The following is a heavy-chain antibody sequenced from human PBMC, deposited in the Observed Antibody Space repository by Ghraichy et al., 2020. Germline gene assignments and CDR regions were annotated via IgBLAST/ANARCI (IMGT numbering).Heavy chain of an antibody. Sequence: SETLSLTCTVSGGSISSYYWSWIRQPAGKGLEWIGRIYTSGSTNYNPSLKSRVTMSVDTSKNQFSLKLSSVTAADTAVYYCARVVAVAGTGSNWFDPWGQGTLVTVSS. CDR1: GGSISSYY. D-gene: IGHD6-19*01. CDR3: ARVVAVAGTGSNWFDP. V-gene: IGHV4-4*07. CDR2: IYTSGST. J-gene: IGHJ5*02.